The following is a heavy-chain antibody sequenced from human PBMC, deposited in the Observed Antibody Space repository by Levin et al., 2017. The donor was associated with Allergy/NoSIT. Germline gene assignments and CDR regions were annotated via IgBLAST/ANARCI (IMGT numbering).Heavy chain of an antibody. J-gene: IGHJ5*02. D-gene: IGHD3-10*01. CDR3: ARHPTTLLKYHYDL. CDR1: GFPFNNYA. V-gene: IGHV3-23*01. CDR2: ISGASVTT. Sequence: GGSLRLSCVTSGFPFNNYAVSWVRQRPGNSLEWVASISGASVTTDYADSVKDRFTISRDNSKKIVYLQLESLRVEDTAVYYCARHPTTLLKYHYDLWGRGTLVSVSS.